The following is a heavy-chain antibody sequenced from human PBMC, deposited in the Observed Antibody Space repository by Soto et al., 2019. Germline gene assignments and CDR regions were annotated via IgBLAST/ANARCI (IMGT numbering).Heavy chain of an antibody. Sequence: QVQLVQSGAEVKKPGSSVKVSCKASGGTFSSYAISWVRQAPGQGLEWMGGIIPIFGTANYAQKFQGRVTITADKSTSTVYIELSRLRSEHTAVYDCESDPRILSAAYSSSWYDVGTWFDPWGQGTLVTVSS. CDR2: IIPIFGTA. J-gene: IGHJ5*02. D-gene: IGHD6-13*01. CDR3: ESDPRILSAAYSSSWYDVGTWFDP. CDR1: GGTFSSYA. V-gene: IGHV1-69*06.